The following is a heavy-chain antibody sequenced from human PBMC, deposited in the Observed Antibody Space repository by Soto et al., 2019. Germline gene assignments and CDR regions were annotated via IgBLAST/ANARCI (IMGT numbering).Heavy chain of an antibody. CDR1: GYTFTSYD. CDR2: ISAYNGNT. D-gene: IGHD1-26*01. Sequence: GASVKVSCKASGYTFTSYDINWVRQATGQGLEWMGWISAYNGNTNYAQKLQGRVTMTTDTSTSTAYMELRSLRSDDTAVYYCARGAPVGAKGVYGMDVWGQGTTVTVSS. V-gene: IGHV1-18*01. J-gene: IGHJ6*02. CDR3: ARGAPVGAKGVYGMDV.